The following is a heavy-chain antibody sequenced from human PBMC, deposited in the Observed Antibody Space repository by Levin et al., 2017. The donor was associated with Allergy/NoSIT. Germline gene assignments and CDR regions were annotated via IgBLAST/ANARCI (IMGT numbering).Heavy chain of an antibody. V-gene: IGHV4-59*01. D-gene: IGHD6-6*01. J-gene: IGHJ4*02. CDR2: IYNSGST. Sequence: SETLSLTCTVSGGSISSYYWSWIRQPPGKGLEWIGYIYNSGSTNYNPSPKSRVTISVDTSKNQFSLKLSSVTAAATAVYYCAGMYSSPSPHADFWGQGTLVTVSA. CDR1: GGSISSYY. CDR3: AGMYSSPSPHADF.